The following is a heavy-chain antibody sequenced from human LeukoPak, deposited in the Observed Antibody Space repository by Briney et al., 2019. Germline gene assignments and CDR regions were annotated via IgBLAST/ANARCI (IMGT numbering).Heavy chain of an antibody. V-gene: IGHV1-8*01. Sequence: GASVKVSCKASGYTFTSYDINWVRQATGQGLEWMGWMSPNSGNTGYAQKFQGRVTMTRNTSISTAYMELSSLRSEDTAVYYCARADTSADCSGGSCYYVRYWGQGTLVTVSS. CDR3: ARADTSADCSGGSCYYVRY. D-gene: IGHD2-15*01. CDR2: MSPNSGNT. J-gene: IGHJ4*02. CDR1: GYTFTSYD.